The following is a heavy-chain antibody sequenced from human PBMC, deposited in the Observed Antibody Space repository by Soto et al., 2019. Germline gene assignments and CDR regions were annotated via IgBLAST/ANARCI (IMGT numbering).Heavy chain of an antibody. CDR3: AGQVDTTYTYHY. D-gene: IGHD5-18*01. V-gene: IGHV4-4*02. CDR1: GGSISSNNW. J-gene: IGHJ4*02. Sequence: QVQLQESGPGLVKPSGTLSLTCAVSGGSISSNNWWSWVRQPPGKGLEWIGEIYHSGSTNYNPSLKGRVTMSVDKSQSPFSLNLGSLTAADTAVYYCAGQVDTTYTYHYWGQGTLVNVSS. CDR2: IYHSGST.